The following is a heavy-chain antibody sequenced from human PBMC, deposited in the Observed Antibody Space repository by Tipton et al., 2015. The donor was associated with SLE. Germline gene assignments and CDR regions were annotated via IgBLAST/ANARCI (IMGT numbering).Heavy chain of an antibody. Sequence: TLSLTCAVYGGSFSGYYWSWIRQPPGKGLEWIGEINHSGSTNYNPSLKSRVTISVDTSKNQFSLKLSSVTAADTAVYYCARHYNLFSAFDSWGQGTLVTVSS. CDR2: INHSGST. J-gene: IGHJ4*02. V-gene: IGHV4-34*01. CDR3: ARHYNLFSAFDS. D-gene: IGHD3-3*01. CDR1: GGSFSGYY.